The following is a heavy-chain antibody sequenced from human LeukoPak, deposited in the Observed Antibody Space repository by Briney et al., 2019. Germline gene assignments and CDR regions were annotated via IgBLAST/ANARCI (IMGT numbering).Heavy chain of an antibody. CDR2: ISGSGGST. CDR3: AKDWLDYGDPDAFDI. CDR1: GFTFSSYA. Sequence: HHGGSLRLSCAASGFTFSSYAMSWVRQAPGKGLEWVSAISGSGGSTYYADSVKGRFTISRDNSKNTLYLQMNSLRAEDTAVYYCAKDWLDYGDPDAFDIWGQGTMVTVSS. V-gene: IGHV3-23*01. J-gene: IGHJ3*02. D-gene: IGHD4-17*01.